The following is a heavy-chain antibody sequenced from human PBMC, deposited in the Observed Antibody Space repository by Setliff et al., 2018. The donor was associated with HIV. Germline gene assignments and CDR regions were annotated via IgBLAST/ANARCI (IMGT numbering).Heavy chain of an antibody. CDR1: GFTFSTYG. D-gene: IGHD2-15*01. CDR2: LNNDGTTI. CDR3: ARKLLTRPNYYGMDV. J-gene: IGHJ6*02. V-gene: IGHV3-48*04. Sequence: GGSLRLSCAASGFTFSTYGLNWVRQAPGKGLEWISYLNNDGTTIYYADSVRGRFTISRDNAKKSLYLQMNSLRAEDTAVYYCARKLLTRPNYYGMDVWGQGTTVTVSS.